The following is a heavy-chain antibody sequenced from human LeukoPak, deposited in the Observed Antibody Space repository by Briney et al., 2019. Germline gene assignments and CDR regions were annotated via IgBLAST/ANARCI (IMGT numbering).Heavy chain of an antibody. CDR2: IYSGGST. D-gene: IGHD4-17*01. Sequence: GGSLRLSCAASGFTVSSNYMSWVRQAPGKGLEWVSVIYSGGSTYYADSVKGRFTISRDNSKNTLYLQMNSLRAGDTAVYYCARESNYGDSAFFYYYYGFDLWGQGTMVTVSS. CDR1: GFTVSSNY. V-gene: IGHV3-53*01. J-gene: IGHJ6*02. CDR3: ARESNYGDSAFFYYYYGFDL.